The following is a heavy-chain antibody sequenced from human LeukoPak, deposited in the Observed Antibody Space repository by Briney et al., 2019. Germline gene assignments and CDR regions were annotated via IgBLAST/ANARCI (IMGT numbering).Heavy chain of an antibody. CDR1: GFTFDDYA. Sequence: TGGSLRLSCAASGFTFDDYAMHWVRQAPGKGLEWVSGISWNSGSIGYADSVKGRFTISRDNAKNSLYLQMNSLRAEDTALYYCAKVGIVAGRVSYYFDYWGQGTLVTVS. D-gene: IGHD6-19*01. V-gene: IGHV3-9*01. CDR3: AKVGIVAGRVSYYFDY. J-gene: IGHJ4*02. CDR2: ISWNSGSI.